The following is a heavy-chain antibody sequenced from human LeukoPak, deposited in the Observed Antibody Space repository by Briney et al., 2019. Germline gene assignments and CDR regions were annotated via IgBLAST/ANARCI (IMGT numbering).Heavy chain of an antibody. CDR2: IHPDGIEK. CDR1: GFTFRTYW. CDR3: AKDIWRWSFDY. J-gene: IGHJ4*02. V-gene: IGHV3-7*01. D-gene: IGHD4/OR15-4a*01. Sequence: GGSLRLSCAASGFTFRTYWMSWVRQAPGKGLEWVANIHPDGIEKYHVDSVKGRFTIFRDNSRNLLYLQMSRLRADDTAVYYCAKDIWRWSFDYWGQGALVTVSS.